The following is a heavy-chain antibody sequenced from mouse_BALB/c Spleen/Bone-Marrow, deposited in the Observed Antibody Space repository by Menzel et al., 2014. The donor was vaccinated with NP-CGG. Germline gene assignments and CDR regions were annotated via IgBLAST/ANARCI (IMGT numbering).Heavy chain of an antibody. Sequence: EVNVVESGGGLVKPGGSLKLSCAASGFTFSSYAMSWVRQTPEKRLEWVATISSGGTYTYSPDSVKGRFTISRDNAKDTLNLQMSRLRSEDTAMHYCSRQEGYAMDYWGQGTSVTVSS. V-gene: IGHV5-9-3*01. CDR3: SRQEGYAMDY. CDR2: ISSGGTYT. J-gene: IGHJ4*01. CDR1: GFTFSSYA.